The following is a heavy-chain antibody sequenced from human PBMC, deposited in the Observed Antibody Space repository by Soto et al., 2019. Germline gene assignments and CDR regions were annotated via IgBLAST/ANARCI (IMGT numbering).Heavy chain of an antibody. V-gene: IGHV4-34*01. CDR1: GGSFSGYY. CDR2: INHSGST. CDR3: ARGRDISSSWYYYYYYGMDV. D-gene: IGHD6-13*01. Sequence: QVQLQQWGAGLLKPSETLSLTCAVYGGSFSGYYWSWIRQPPGKGLEGIGEINHSGSTNYNPSLTSRVTISVDTSKNQFSLKLSSVTAADTAVYYCARGRDISSSWYYYYYYGMDVWGQGTTFTVSS. J-gene: IGHJ6*02.